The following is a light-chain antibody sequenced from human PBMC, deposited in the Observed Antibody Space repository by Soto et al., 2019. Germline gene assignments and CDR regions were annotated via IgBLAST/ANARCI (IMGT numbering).Light chain of an antibody. V-gene: IGKV3-20*01. Sequence: EIVLTQSPGTLSLSPGERATLSCRASQSVSSSYLAWYQQKPGQAPRLLIYGASSSATGIPDRFSGSGSGTDFPLTISRLEPEDFAVYYCQQYGSSRTFGQGTKLEIK. J-gene: IGKJ2*02. CDR2: GAS. CDR1: QSVSSSY. CDR3: QQYGSSRT.